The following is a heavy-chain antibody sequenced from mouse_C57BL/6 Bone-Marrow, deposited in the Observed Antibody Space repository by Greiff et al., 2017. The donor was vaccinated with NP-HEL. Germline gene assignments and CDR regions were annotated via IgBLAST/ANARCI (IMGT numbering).Heavy chain of an antibody. V-gene: IGHV1-19*01. D-gene: IGHD4-1*01. CDR1: GYTFTDYY. CDR2: INPYNGGT. CDR3: ARGGANWDVWSFAY. Sequence: EVQLQESGPVLVKPGASVKMSCKASGYTFTDYYMNWVKQSHGKSLEWIGVINPYNGGTSYNQKFKGKATLTVDKSSSTAYMELNSLTSEDSAVYYCARGGANWDVWSFAYWGQGTLVTVSA. J-gene: IGHJ3*01.